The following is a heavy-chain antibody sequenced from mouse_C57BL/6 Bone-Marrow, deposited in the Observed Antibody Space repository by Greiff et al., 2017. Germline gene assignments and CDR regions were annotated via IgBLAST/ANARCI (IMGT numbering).Heavy chain of an antibody. V-gene: IGHV1-72*01. Sequence: QVQLQQPGAELVKPGASVKLSCKASGYTFTSYWMPWVKQRPGRGLEWIGRIDPNSGGTKYNEKFKSKATLTVDKPSSTAYMQLSSLTSEDSAVYYCARLSFWLPYYAMDYWGQGTSVTVSS. J-gene: IGHJ4*01. D-gene: IGHD2-2*01. CDR3: ARLSFWLPYYAMDY. CDR2: IDPNSGGT. CDR1: GYTFTSYW.